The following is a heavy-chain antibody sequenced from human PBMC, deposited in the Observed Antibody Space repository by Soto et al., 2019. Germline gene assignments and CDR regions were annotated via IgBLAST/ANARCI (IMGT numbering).Heavy chain of an antibody. CDR2: SSATGAGT. V-gene: IGHV3-23*01. CDR1: GFTFSSYG. J-gene: IGHJ4*02. D-gene: IGHD1-7*01. CDR3: ATDRRAGGNYGFDSDF. Sequence: EVQLLESGGGLVQPGGSLRLSCAASGFTFSSYGMTWVRQAPGKGLEWVSFSSATGAGTYYADSAKGRFTISRDKSKNTLYLQMTSLTADDTAVYYCATDRRAGGNYGFDSDFWGQGALVIVSS.